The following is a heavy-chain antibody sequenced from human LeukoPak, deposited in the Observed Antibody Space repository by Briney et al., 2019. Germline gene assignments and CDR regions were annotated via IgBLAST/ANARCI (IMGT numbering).Heavy chain of an antibody. CDR3: ASRTRGPGWFEDY. Sequence: SETLSLTCTVSGGSISSYYWGWIRQPPGQGLEWIGSIYHSGSTYYNPSLKSRVTISVDTSKNQFSLNLSSVTAAGTAVYYCASRTRGPGWFEDYWGQGTLVTVSS. J-gene: IGHJ4*02. CDR1: GGSISSYY. V-gene: IGHV4-38-2*02. CDR2: IYHSGST. D-gene: IGHD3-10*01.